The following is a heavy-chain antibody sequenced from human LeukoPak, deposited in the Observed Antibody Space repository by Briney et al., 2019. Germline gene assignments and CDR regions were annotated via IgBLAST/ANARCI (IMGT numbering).Heavy chain of an antibody. CDR1: RGSISRYY. Sequence: SETLSLTCTVSRGSISRYYWGWIRQPPGKGLEWIGFVFYSGTTNCNPSLKSRVTISVDTSKNQISLKLHSVTAADTAVYYCARSWGGTTAFDIWGQGTMVTVSS. V-gene: IGHV4-59*08. D-gene: IGHD1-26*01. CDR2: VFYSGTT. CDR3: ARSWGGTTAFDI. J-gene: IGHJ3*02.